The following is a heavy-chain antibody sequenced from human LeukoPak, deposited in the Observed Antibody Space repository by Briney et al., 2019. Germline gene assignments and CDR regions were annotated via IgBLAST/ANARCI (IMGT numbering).Heavy chain of an antibody. J-gene: IGHJ6*03. Sequence: TLSLTCTVSGGSISSGSYYWSWIRQPAGQGLEWIGRIYTSGSTNYNPSLKSRVTISVDTSKNQFSLKLSSVTAADTAVYYCAREVYYYDSSGYYSIYYYYYMDVWGKGTTVTISS. V-gene: IGHV4-61*02. CDR2: IYTSGST. D-gene: IGHD3-22*01. CDR1: GGSISSGSYY. CDR3: AREVYYYDSSGYYSIYYYYYMDV.